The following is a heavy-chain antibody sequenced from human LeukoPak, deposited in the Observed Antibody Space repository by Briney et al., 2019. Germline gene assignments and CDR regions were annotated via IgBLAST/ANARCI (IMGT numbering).Heavy chain of an antibody. D-gene: IGHD2-15*01. CDR2: ICHSGSA. CDR3: AGARCSAGGCPAEYYYYAFDV. CDR1: GVSMSGFY. Sequence: SETLSLTCSVSGVSMSGFYWSWIRQPPGKELDYIGHICHSGSANYNPSLKSRVTISLDTSKSQFSLRLTSLTAADAAVYFCAGARCSAGGCPAEYYYYAFDVWGQGAMVTVSS. V-gene: IGHV4-59*01. J-gene: IGHJ6*02.